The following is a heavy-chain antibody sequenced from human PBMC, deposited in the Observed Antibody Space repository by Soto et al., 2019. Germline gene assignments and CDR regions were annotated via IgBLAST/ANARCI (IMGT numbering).Heavy chain of an antibody. V-gene: IGHV4-4*07. CDR3: ARGPRGYVYYHGMDV. J-gene: IGHJ6*02. CDR2: IDTSGTT. D-gene: IGHD3-16*01. CDR1: GCSISSYY. Sequence: PSETLSLTCPVSGCSISSYYCSWIRQAAGKGLEWIGRIDTSGTTNYNPSLRSRVTMSVDASKNQFSLNLSSVTAADTAVYFCARGPRGYVYYHGMDVWGQGTTVTVPS.